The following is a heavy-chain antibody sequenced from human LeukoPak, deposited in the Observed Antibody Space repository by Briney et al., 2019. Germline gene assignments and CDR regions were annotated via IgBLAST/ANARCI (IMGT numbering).Heavy chain of an antibody. Sequence: ASVKVSCKASGGTFSSYGISWVRQAPGQGLEWMGWISAYNGNTNYAQKLQGRVTMTTDTSTSTAYMELRSLRSDDTAVYYCARGSTIFGVVTTFDYWGQGTLVTVSS. V-gene: IGHV1-18*01. D-gene: IGHD3-3*01. CDR3: ARGSTIFGVVTTFDY. J-gene: IGHJ4*02. CDR1: GGTFSSYG. CDR2: ISAYNGNT.